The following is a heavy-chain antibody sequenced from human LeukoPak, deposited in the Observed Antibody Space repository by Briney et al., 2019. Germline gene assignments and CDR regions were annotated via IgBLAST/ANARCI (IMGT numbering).Heavy chain of an antibody. Sequence: SETLSLTCAVNGGSFSGYYWTWLRQPPGKGLEWIGEINHSGSTNYNPSLKSRVTISVDTSKNQFSLKLSSVTAADTAVYYCARVIFGVVITQSRPQRRPYYMDVWGKGTTVTVSS. V-gene: IGHV4-34*01. CDR3: ARVIFGVVITQSRPQRRPYYMDV. D-gene: IGHD3-3*01. J-gene: IGHJ6*03. CDR2: INHSGST. CDR1: GGSFSGYY.